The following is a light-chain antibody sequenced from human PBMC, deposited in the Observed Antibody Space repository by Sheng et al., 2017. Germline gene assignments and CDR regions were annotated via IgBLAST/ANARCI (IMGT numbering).Light chain of an antibody. V-gene: IGKV3-20*01. CDR1: QSVSSSH. Sequence: EIVLTQSPGTLSLSPGDRATLSCRASQSVSSSHLAWYQQKPGQAPRLLIYGASSRATGIPDRFSGSGSGTDFTLTISRLEPEDFVVYYCQQYGTSLYTFGQGTKLEIK. J-gene: IGKJ2*01. CDR2: GAS. CDR3: QQYGTSLYT.